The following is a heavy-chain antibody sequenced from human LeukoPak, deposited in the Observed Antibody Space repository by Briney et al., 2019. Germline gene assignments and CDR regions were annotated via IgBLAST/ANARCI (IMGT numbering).Heavy chain of an antibody. CDR2: IYYSGST. D-gene: IGHD5-18*01. CDR1: GGSISSGGFY. Sequence: SETLSLTCTVSGGSISSGGFYWSWIRQHPGKGLEWIGYIYYSGSTYYNPSLKSRVTISVDTSKNQFSLKLSSVTAADTAVYHCARESTAMVSYYFDYWGQGTLVTVSS. V-gene: IGHV4-31*03. J-gene: IGHJ4*02. CDR3: ARESTAMVSYYFDY.